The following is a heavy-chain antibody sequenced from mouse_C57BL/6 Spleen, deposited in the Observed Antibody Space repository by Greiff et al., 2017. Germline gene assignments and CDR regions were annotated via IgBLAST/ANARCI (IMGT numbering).Heavy chain of an antibody. Sequence: EVNVVESGGDLVKPGGSLKLSCAASGFTFSSYGMSWVRQTPDKRLEWVATISSGGSYTYYPDSVKGRFTISRDNAKNTLYLQMRSLKSEDTSMYYCARTSTEAMDYWGQGTSVTVSS. J-gene: IGHJ4*01. CDR3: ARTSTEAMDY. D-gene: IGHD4-1*02. V-gene: IGHV5-6*01. CDR1: GFTFSSYG. CDR2: ISSGGSYT.